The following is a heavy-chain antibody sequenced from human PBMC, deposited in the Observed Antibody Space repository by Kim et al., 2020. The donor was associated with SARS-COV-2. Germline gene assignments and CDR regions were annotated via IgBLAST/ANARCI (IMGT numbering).Heavy chain of an antibody. CDR3: ARNLYSGSYYRYYYGMDV. D-gene: IGHD1-26*01. CDR2: IYPGDSDT. CDR1: GYSFTSYW. Sequence: GESLKISXKXXGYSFTSYWIGWVRQMPGKGLEWMGIIYPGDSDTRYSPSFQGQVTISADKSISTAYLQWSSLKASDTAMYYCARNLYSGSYYRYYYGMDVWGQGTTVTVSS. J-gene: IGHJ6*02. V-gene: IGHV5-51*01.